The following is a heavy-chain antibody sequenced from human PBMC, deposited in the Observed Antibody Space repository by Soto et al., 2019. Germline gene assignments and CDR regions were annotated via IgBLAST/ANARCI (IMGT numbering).Heavy chain of an antibody. D-gene: IGHD2-2*01. V-gene: IGHV3-23*01. J-gene: IGHJ4*02. CDR3: AKDHCSSTSCWRFDY. CDR2: ISGSGGST. CDR1: GFTFSSYA. Sequence: GGSLRLSCAASGFTFSSYAMSWVRQAPGKGLEWVSAISGSGGSTYYADSVKGRFTISRDNSKNTLYLQMNSLRAEDTAVYYCAKDHCSSTSCWRFDYWGQGTLINVSS.